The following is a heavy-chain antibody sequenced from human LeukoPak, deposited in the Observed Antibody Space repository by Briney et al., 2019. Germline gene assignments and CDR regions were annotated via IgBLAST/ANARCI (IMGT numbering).Heavy chain of an antibody. Sequence: SETLSLTCTVSGGSISSFYWSWIRQPPGKGLEWIGYIYYSGNTNYNPSLKNRVTISVDTSKNQFTLKLSSVTAADTAVYYCARGYSGSYGRFDYWGQGTLATVSS. J-gene: IGHJ4*02. V-gene: IGHV4-59*01. CDR1: GGSISSFY. CDR2: IYYSGNT. CDR3: ARGYSGSYGRFDY. D-gene: IGHD1-26*01.